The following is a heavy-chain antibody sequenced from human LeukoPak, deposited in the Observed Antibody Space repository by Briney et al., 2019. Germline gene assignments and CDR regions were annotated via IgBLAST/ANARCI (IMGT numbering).Heavy chain of an antibody. CDR2: IYTSGST. Sequence: PSETLSLTCTVSGGSISSYYWSWIRQPAGKGLEWIGRIYTSGSTNYNPSLKSRVTMSVDTSKNQFSLKLSSVTAADTAVYYCARDREPSYYYDSSGYSFDYWGQGTLVTVSS. CDR1: GGSISSYY. V-gene: IGHV4-4*07. J-gene: IGHJ4*02. CDR3: ARDREPSYYYDSSGYSFDY. D-gene: IGHD3-22*01.